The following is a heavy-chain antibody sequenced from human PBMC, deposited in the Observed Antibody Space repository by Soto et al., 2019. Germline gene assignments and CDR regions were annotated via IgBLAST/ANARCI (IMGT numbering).Heavy chain of an antibody. J-gene: IGHJ4*02. CDR2: IYHSGST. CDR3: ASGAPVVNDY. Sequence: QLQLQESGSGLVKPSQTLSLTCAVSGGSISSGGYSWSWLRQPPGKGLEWIGYIYHSGSTYYNPTITRRVTISVDRSRNQFSLKLSSVTAADTAVYYSASGAPVVNDYWGQGTVVTVSS. D-gene: IGHD3-22*01. CDR1: GGSISSGGYS. V-gene: IGHV4-30-2*01.